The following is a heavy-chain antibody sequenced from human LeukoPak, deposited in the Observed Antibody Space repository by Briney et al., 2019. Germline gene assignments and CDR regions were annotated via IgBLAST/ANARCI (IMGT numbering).Heavy chain of an antibody. J-gene: IGHJ1*01. CDR1: GGSISSGSYY. CDR3: ARDAFRKQPQYFQH. CDR2: IYTSGST. Sequence: PSQTLSLTCTVSGGSISSGSYYWSWIRQPAGKGLEWIGRIYTSGSTNYNPSLKSRVTISVDTSKNQFSLKLSSVTAADTAVYYCARDAFRKQPQYFQHWGQGTLVTVSS. D-gene: IGHD6-13*01. V-gene: IGHV4-61*02.